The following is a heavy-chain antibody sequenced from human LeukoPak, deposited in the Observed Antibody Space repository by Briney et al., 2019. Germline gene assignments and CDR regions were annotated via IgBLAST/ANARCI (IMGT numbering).Heavy chain of an antibody. CDR1: GGSISSSSYY. Sequence: SETLSLTCTVSGGSISSSSYYWSWIRQPPGKGLEWIGEINHSGSTNYNPSLKSRVTISVDTSKNQFSLKLSSVTAADTAVYYCARPRVSRAFDIWGQGTMVTVSS. D-gene: IGHD2-8*01. CDR3: ARPRVSRAFDI. J-gene: IGHJ3*02. V-gene: IGHV4-39*07. CDR2: INHSGST.